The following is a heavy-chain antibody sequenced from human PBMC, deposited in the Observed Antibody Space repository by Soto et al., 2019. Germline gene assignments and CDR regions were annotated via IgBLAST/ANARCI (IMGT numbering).Heavy chain of an antibody. J-gene: IGHJ3*02. D-gene: IGHD3-22*01. V-gene: IGHV4-30-2*01. Sequence: SETLSPTCDVSGGSISSGGYSWTWIRQGQGQALVWIGYIYHGGSTYYHPSLKSPVTPSVDRSKNQFSLTLSSVTAADTAVYYCARRQSYYDSSGYYFPGAFDIWGQGTMVTVSS. CDR2: IYHGGST. CDR3: ARRQSYYDSSGYYFPGAFDI. CDR1: GGSISSGGYS.